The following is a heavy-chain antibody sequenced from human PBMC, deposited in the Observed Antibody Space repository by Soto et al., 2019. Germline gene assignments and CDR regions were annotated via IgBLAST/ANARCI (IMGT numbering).Heavy chain of an antibody. D-gene: IGHD3-3*01. CDR3: ARDGYYDFWSGYYTYYYYGMDV. Sequence: LXLSCAASGFTFSSYLMSWVRQAPVKGLEWVANIKQDGSEKYYVDSVKGRFTISRDNAKNSLYLQMNSLRAEDTAVYYCARDGYYDFWSGYYTYYYYGMDVWGQGTTVTVSS. CDR2: IKQDGSEK. J-gene: IGHJ6*02. V-gene: IGHV3-7*01. CDR1: GFTFSSYL.